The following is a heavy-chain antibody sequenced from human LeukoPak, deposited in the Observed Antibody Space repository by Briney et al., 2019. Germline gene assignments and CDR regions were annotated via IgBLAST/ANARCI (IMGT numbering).Heavy chain of an antibody. J-gene: IGHJ6*03. CDR1: GGTFSSYA. V-gene: IGHV1-69*13. Sequence: GASVQVSCRASGGTFSSYAISWVRQAPGQGLEWMGGIIPIFGTANYAQKFQGRVTITADESTSTAYMELSSLRSEDTAVYYCARFGYYYASSGYTPHYYMDVWGKGTTVTISS. CDR3: ARFGYYYASSGYTPHYYMDV. CDR2: IIPIFGTA. D-gene: IGHD3-22*01.